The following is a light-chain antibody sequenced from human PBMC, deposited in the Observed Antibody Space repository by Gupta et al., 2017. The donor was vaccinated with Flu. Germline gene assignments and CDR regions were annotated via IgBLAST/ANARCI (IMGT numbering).Light chain of an antibody. CDR2: VIN. Sequence: SSSIIANNTVNWYQQLPGTAPKLLIYVINQRPSGVSNRFSGSKSGNSASLAISGRQSEDEAEYYCAAWDDILTGWVFGGGTKLTVL. CDR1: SSIIANNT. CDR3: AAWDDILTGWV. V-gene: IGLV1-44*01. J-gene: IGLJ2*01.